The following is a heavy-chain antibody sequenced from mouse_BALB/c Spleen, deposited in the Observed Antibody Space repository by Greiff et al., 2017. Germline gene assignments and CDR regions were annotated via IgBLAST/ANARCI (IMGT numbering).Heavy chain of an antibody. CDR3: ARHDRSYAMDY. V-gene: IGHV5-12-2*01. CDR2: ISNGGGST. Sequence: EVQGVESGGGLVQPGGSLKLSCAASGFTFSSYTMSWVRQTPEKRLEWVAYISNGGGSTYYPDTVKGRFTISRDNAKNTLYLQMSSLKSEDTAMYYCARHDRSYAMDYWGQGTSVTVSS. D-gene: IGHD2-14*01. CDR1: GFTFSSYT. J-gene: IGHJ4*01.